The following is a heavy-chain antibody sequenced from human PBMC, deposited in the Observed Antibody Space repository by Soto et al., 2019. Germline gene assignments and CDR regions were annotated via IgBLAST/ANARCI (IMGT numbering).Heavy chain of an antibody. CDR1: RFTFSSYW. CDR2: INSDGSST. V-gene: IGHV3-74*01. J-gene: IGHJ4*02. CDR3: ASLAYRLDY. D-gene: IGHD3-16*02. Sequence: GGSLRLSCAASRFTFSSYWMHWVRQAPGKGLVWVSRINSDGSSTSYADSVKGRFTISRDNAKNTLYLQMNSLRAEDTDVYSCASLAYRLDYWGQGTLVTVSS.